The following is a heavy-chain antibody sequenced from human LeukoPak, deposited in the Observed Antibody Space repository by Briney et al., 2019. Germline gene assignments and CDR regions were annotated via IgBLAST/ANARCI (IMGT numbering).Heavy chain of an antibody. CDR3: ASPVGNRVTTFDF. V-gene: IGHV5-51*01. Sequence: PGESLKISCKRSGYIFNRLWLGWVRQLPGKGLEWMGVIYPGDSDTRYSPSFQGRVTISADKSNSTASLQWTSLKASDPARSFRASPVGNRVTTFDFWGQGTLVTVSS. CDR1: GYIFNRLW. CDR2: IYPGDSDT. J-gene: IGHJ4*02. D-gene: IGHD4-11*01.